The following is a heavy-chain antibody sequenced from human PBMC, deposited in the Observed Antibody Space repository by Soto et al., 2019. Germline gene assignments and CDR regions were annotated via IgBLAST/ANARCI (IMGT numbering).Heavy chain of an antibody. Sequence: QVQLVESGGGLVKPGGSLRLSCVASGFAFSDYYMSWIRQAPGKGLGWVSYISSSRSTIYNAESVNARFTISRANAKKSPYPQINSLRAVDTAMYYCARGRVDTHMVTYDYCYGMDVWGQGTTVTVSS. CDR1: GFAFSDYY. CDR2: ISSSRSTI. V-gene: IGHV3-11*01. D-gene: IGHD5-18*01. CDR3: ARGRVDTHMVTYDYCYGMDV. J-gene: IGHJ6*02.